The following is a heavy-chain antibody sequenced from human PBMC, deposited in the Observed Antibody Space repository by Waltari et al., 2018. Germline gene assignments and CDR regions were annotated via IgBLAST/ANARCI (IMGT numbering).Heavy chain of an antibody. Sequence: EVHMVESGGDLVQPGRSLILACRGSGYPFAAFSVSWFRQAPGKGLEWVGFVKSNIYGGGAQYAASVTGRFTIARDDSENIAYLQMDSLKSEDTAVYYCARESSGNIGWFDSWGQGTLVTVYS. CDR1: GYPFAAFS. CDR3: ARESSGNIGWFDS. D-gene: IGHD1-26*01. J-gene: IGHJ5*01. V-gene: IGHV3-49*03. CDR2: VKSNIYGGGA.